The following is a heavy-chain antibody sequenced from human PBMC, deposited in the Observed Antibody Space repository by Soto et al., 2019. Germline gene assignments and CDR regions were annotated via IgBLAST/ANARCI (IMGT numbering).Heavy chain of an antibody. V-gene: IGHV3-21*01. D-gene: IGHD3-22*01. CDR1: GFTFSSYS. J-gene: IGHJ4*02. CDR2: ISSSSSYI. CDR3: ATRGYYDSSGYYPDDY. Sequence: XGSLKLSCAASGFTFSSYSMNRVRQAPGRGLEWVSSISSSSSYIYYADSVKGRFTISRDNAKNSLYLQMNSLRAEDTAVYYCATRGYYDSSGYYPDDYWGQGTLVTVSS.